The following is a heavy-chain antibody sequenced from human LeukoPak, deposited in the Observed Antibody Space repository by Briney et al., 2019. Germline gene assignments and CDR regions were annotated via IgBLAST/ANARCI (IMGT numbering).Heavy chain of an antibody. CDR3: AARGGATGTTQGDAFDI. Sequence: GASVKVSCKASGYTFTSYGISWVGQAPGQGVEWMGWISAYNGNTNYAQKLQGRVTMTTDTSTSTAYMELRSLRSDDTAVYYCAARGGATGTTQGDAFDIWGQGTMVTVSS. J-gene: IGHJ3*02. CDR2: ISAYNGNT. CDR1: GYTFTSYG. V-gene: IGHV1-18*04. D-gene: IGHD1-1*01.